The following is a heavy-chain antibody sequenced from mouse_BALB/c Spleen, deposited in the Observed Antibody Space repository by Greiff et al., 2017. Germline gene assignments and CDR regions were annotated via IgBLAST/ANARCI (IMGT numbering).Heavy chain of an antibody. V-gene: IGHV1S135*01. D-gene: IGHD2-4*01. CDR1: GYSFTSYY. J-gene: IGHJ3*01. Sequence: VHVKQSGPELMKPGASVKISCKASGYSFTSYYMHWVKQSHGKSLEWIGYIDPFNGGTSYNQKFKGKATLTVDKSSSTAYMHLSSLTSEDSAVYYCARGDDSRFAYWGQGTLVTVSA. CDR3: ARGDDSRFAY. CDR2: IDPFNGGT.